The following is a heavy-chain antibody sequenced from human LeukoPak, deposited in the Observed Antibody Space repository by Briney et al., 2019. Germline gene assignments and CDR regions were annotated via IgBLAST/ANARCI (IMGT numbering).Heavy chain of an antibody. D-gene: IGHD3-3*01. V-gene: IGHV4-61*02. CDR3: ARGLRFLEWLSLHITYYFDY. CDR2: IYTCGST. Sequence: PPQTLSLTCTVSGGSISSGSYYWSWIRQPAGKGLEWIGRIYTCGSTNYNPSLKSRVTISVDTSKNQFSLKLSSVTAADTAVYYCARGLRFLEWLSLHITYYFDYWGQGTLVTVSS. J-gene: IGHJ4*02. CDR1: GGSISSGSYY.